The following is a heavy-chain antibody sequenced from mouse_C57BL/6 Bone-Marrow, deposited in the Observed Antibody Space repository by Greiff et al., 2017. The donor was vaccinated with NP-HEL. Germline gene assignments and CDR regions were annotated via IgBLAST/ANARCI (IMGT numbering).Heavy chain of an antibody. V-gene: IGHV14-4*01. CDR2: IDPENGDT. CDR1: GFNIKDDY. J-gene: IGHJ2*01. Sequence: EVQLQQSGAELVRPGASVKLSCTASGFNIKDDYMHWVKQRPEQGLEWIGWIDPENGDTEYASKFQGKATITADTSSNTAYLQLSSLTSEDTAVYYCTTWITTVVASFDYWGQGTTLTVSS. D-gene: IGHD1-1*01. CDR3: TTWITTVVASFDY.